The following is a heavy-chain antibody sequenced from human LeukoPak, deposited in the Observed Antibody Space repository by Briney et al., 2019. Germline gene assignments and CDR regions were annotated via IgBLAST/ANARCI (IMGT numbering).Heavy chain of an antibody. D-gene: IGHD6-13*01. CDR3: ARWVVRSSSFYSFDY. CDR2: INHSGST. V-gene: IGHV4-34*01. CDR1: GGSFRGYY. Sequence: SETLSLTCAVYGGSFRGYYWSWIRQPPGKGLEWIGEINHSGSTNYNPSLKSRVTISVDTSKNQFSLKLSSVTAADTAVYYCARWVVRSSSFYSFDYWGQGTLVTVSS. J-gene: IGHJ4*02.